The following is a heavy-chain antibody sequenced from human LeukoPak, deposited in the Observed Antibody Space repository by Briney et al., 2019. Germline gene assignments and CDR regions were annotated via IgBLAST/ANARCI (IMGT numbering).Heavy chain of an antibody. CDR2: ISAYNGNT. CDR1: GYTFTSYG. CDR3: ARDQATVTIFYYYYYGMDV. V-gene: IGHV1-18*01. Sequence: GASVKVPCKASGYTFTSYGISWVRQAPGQGLEWMGWISAYNGNTNYAQKLQGRVTMTTDTSTSTAYMELRSLRSDDTAVYYCARDQATVTIFYYYYYGMDVWGQGTTVTVSS. D-gene: IGHD4-11*01. J-gene: IGHJ6*02.